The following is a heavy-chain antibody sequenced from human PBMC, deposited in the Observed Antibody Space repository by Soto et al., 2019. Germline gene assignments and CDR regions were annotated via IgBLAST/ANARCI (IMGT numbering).Heavy chain of an antibody. Sequence: GGSLRLSCAASGFTFSSYAMRWVRQAPGKGLEWVSAIGGSGVSKSYADSVKGRFTISRDNSKDTLYLQMDSLRAEDTAVYYCAKVWSNYYFDYWGQGTLVTVSS. V-gene: IGHV3-23*01. D-gene: IGHD1-1*01. J-gene: IGHJ4*02. CDR3: AKVWSNYYFDY. CDR1: GFTFSSYA. CDR2: IGGSGVSK.